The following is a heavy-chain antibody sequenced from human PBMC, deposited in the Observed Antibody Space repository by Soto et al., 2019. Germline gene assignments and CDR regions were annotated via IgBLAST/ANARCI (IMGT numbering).Heavy chain of an antibody. CDR2: IGSGGGGI. J-gene: IGHJ4*01. Sequence: GGSLRPSCAASGFTFDTYAMAWVRQAPDKVLEWVSVIGSGGGGIQYADSVRGRFAISRDTSSATLYLQMYSLRVEDTAVYYCAYYDSTEEPGIFDCWGRGSRVIVSS. CDR3: AYYDSTEEPGIFDC. CDR1: GFTFDTYA. D-gene: IGHD3-16*01. V-gene: IGHV3-23*01.